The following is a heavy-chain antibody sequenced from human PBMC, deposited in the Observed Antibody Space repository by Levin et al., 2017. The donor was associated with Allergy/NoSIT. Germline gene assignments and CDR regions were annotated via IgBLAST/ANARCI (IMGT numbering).Heavy chain of an antibody. J-gene: IGHJ5*02. D-gene: IGHD3-22*01. CDR2: IIPIFGTT. Sequence: SVKVSCKASGGALSNFAISWVRQAPGQGLEWMGGIIPIFGTTNYAQKFQGRVTVTADESTNTANMELSSLRSEDTAVYFCARSPYYYSSSGLNWFDPWGQGTLVTVSS. V-gene: IGHV1-69*13. CDR1: GGALSNFA. CDR3: ARSPYYYSSSGLNWFDP.